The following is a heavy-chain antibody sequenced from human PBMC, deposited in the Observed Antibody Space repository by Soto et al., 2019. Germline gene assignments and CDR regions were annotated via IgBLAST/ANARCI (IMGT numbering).Heavy chain of an antibody. CDR3: AGSNYYDSSAYYLSLDY. D-gene: IGHD3-22*01. CDR1: GGTFSSYT. Sequence: SVKVSCKASGGTFSSYTFSWVRQAPGQGLEWMGRIIPFRGVANYAQKFQGRVTITADKSTSTAYLELSSLRSEDTAVYYCAGSNYYDSSAYYLSLDYWGQGTLFTVPS. J-gene: IGHJ4*02. CDR2: IIPFRGVA. V-gene: IGHV1-69*02.